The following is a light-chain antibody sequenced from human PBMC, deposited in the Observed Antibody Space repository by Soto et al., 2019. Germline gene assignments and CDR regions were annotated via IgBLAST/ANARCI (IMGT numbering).Light chain of an antibody. V-gene: IGKV1-39*01. J-gene: IGKJ5*01. CDR1: QSIISH. Sequence: DIQMTQSPSSLSASVGDRVTITCQASQSIISHLNWYQQKPGKAPKLLIHGAFTLQSGVPSRFSGSGSGTDFTLTISSLQPEDFATYYCQQSYSIPITFGQGTRLEIK. CDR3: QQSYSIPIT. CDR2: GAF.